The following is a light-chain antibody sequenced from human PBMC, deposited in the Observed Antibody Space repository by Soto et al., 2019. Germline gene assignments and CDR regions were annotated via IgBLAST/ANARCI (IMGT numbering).Light chain of an antibody. CDR2: GAS. CDR1: QSFRSSY. J-gene: IGKJ1*01. CDR3: QHYNSYSEA. Sequence: EIVLTQSPGTLSLSPGERATLSCRASQSFRSSYLAWYQQKPGQAPRLLIYGASSRATGIPDRFSGSGSGTDFTLTISRLEPEDFATYYCQHYNSYSEAFGQGTKVELK. V-gene: IGKV3-20*01.